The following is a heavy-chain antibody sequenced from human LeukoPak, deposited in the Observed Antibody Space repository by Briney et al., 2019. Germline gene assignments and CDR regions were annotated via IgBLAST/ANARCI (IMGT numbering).Heavy chain of an antibody. CDR2: INQDGSER. CDR3: ARDSEYSSGFAFDI. Sequence: GGSLRLSCAASGFTFSSHWMTWVRQAPGKGLEWVANINQDGSERYYVDSVKGRFTISRDNAKNSLYLQMNSLRAEDTAVYYCARDSEYSSGFAFDIWGQGTMVTVSS. D-gene: IGHD6-25*01. V-gene: IGHV3-7*01. J-gene: IGHJ3*02. CDR1: GFTFSSHW.